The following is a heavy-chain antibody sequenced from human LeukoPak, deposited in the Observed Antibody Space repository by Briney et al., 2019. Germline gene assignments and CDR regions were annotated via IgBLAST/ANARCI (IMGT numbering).Heavy chain of an antibody. J-gene: IGHJ4*02. CDR3: ATTLHSGYYDLY. CDR1: GFTFSSSA. V-gene: IGHV3-23*01. D-gene: IGHD3-22*01. Sequence: PGGSLRLSCAASGFTFSSSAMSWVCQAPGKGLEWVSGIGGSGAGTYYAVSVKGRFTISRDNSKNTLYLQMNSLRAEDTAVYYCATTLHSGYYDLYWGQGTLVTVSS. CDR2: IGGSGAGT.